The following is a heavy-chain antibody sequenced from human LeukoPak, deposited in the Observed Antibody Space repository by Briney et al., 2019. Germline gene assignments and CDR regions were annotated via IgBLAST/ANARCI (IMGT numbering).Heavy chain of an antibody. D-gene: IGHD2-15*01. J-gene: IGHJ5*02. V-gene: IGHV1-8*01. CDR1: GYTFTTYD. CDR3: ARVRGCSGGSCYSGRHNWFDP. CDR2: MNPNSGNT. Sequence: ASVKVSCKASGYTFTTYDINWVRQATGQGLEWMGWMNPNSGNTGYAQKFQGRVTMTRNTSISTAYMELSSLRSEDTAVYYCARVRGCSGGSCYSGRHNWFDPWGQGTLVTVSS.